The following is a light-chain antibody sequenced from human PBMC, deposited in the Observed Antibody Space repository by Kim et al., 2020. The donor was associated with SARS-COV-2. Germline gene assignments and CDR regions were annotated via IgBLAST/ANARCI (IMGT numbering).Light chain of an antibody. V-gene: IGKV1-39*01. J-gene: IGKJ4*01. Sequence: DIQMTQSPSSLSAVVGDRVTITCRASQTITTYLIWYQQKPGKAPNLLIYGASTLQPGVPSRFSGSGSGTDFTLTISNVQPEDVATYYCQQSDRPPLTFSGGTKVDIK. CDR3: QQSDRPPLT. CDR2: GAS. CDR1: QTITTY.